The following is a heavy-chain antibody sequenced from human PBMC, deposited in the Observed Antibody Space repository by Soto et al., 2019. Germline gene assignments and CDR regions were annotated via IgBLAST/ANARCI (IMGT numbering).Heavy chain of an antibody. V-gene: IGHV3-48*03. CDR2: ISNSGRAI. Sequence: EVQLVESGGGLVQAGGSLRLSCAVFGFTFRNYEMNWVRQAPGKGLEWVSYISNSGRAIYYAESVKGRLTISRDNVKTSLYLQMNSLRAEDTAVYYCARDPEIYSGNFDYGLDVWGQGTTVTVSS. CDR3: ARDPEIYSGNFDYGLDV. CDR1: GFTFRNYE. J-gene: IGHJ6*02. D-gene: IGHD4-4*01.